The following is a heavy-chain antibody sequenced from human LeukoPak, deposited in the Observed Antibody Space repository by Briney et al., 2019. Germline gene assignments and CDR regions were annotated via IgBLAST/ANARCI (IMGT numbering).Heavy chain of an antibody. CDR1: GGSISSSNY. J-gene: IGHJ4*02. Sequence: SGTLSLTCAVSGGSISSSNYWSWIRQPPGKGLEWIGYIYYSGSTYYNPSLKSRVTISVDTSKNQFSLKLSSVTAADTAVYYCARAGSGSYYPFDYWGQGTLVTVSS. D-gene: IGHD3-10*01. CDR2: IYYSGST. V-gene: IGHV4-30-4*01. CDR3: ARAGSGSYYPFDY.